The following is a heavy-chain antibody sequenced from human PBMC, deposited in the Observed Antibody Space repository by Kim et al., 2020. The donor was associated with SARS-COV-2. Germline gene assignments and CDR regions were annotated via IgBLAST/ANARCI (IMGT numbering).Heavy chain of an antibody. Sequence: ASVKVSCKAYGYTFSLYAMNWVRQAPGQGLEWMGWINTNTGNPTYAQGFTGRFVFSLDTSVSTAYLEISSLKAEDTAVYYCATKEGQLWLLYGMDVWGQGTTVIVSS. CDR3: ATKEGQLWLLYGMDV. J-gene: IGHJ6*02. CDR2: INTNTGNP. D-gene: IGHD5-18*01. V-gene: IGHV7-4-1*02. CDR1: GYTFSLYA.